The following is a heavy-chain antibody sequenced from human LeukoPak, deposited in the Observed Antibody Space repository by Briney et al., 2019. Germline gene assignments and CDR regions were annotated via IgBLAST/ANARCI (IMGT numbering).Heavy chain of an antibody. CDR2: IYYSGST. D-gene: IGHD5-24*01. CDR1: GLTFSTYT. CDR3: ARVGGDGYNYDY. Sequence: GSLRLSCAASGLTFSTYTMNWVRQAPGKGLEWIGNIYYSGSTYYNPSLKSRVTISVDTSKNQFSLKLSSVTAADTAMYYCARVGGDGYNYDYWSQGTLVTVSS. J-gene: IGHJ4*02. V-gene: IGHV4-34*01.